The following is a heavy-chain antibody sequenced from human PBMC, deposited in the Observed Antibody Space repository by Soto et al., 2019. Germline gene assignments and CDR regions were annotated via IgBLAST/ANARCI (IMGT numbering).Heavy chain of an antibody. CDR2: VYYSGSA. CDR3: ARGSMVRGPTPFDY. V-gene: IGHV4-59*01. CDR1: GGSIISYY. D-gene: IGHD3-10*01. J-gene: IGHJ4*02. Sequence: PSETLSLTCNVSGGSIISYYCNCIRHPAVKTLEWIGDVYYSGSANYNPSLKSRVTISVDMSRNQFSLKLNSVTAADTAVYYCARGSMVRGPTPFDYWGQGTLVTVSS.